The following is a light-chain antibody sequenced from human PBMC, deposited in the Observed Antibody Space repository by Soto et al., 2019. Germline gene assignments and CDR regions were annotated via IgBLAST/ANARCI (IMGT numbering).Light chain of an antibody. V-gene: IGLV1-44*01. CDR3: AAWDDSLNGNYV. CDR1: SSNVGSNT. J-gene: IGLJ1*01. CDR2: SNN. Sequence: QSALTQPPSASGTPGQRVTISCSGSSSNVGSNTVNWYLQLPGTAPKLLIYSNNQRPSGVPDRFSGSKSGTSASLAISGLQSEDEADYYCAAWDDSLNGNYVFGTRTKVTVL.